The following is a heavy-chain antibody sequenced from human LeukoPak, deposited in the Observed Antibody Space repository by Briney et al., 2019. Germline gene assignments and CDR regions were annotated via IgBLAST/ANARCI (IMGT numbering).Heavy chain of an antibody. D-gene: IGHD3-10*01. J-gene: IGHJ6*02. V-gene: IGHV3-11*01. CDR3: ATSRRFGESWIYYYYGMDV. CDR2: ISSSGSTI. CDR1: GFTFSDYY. Sequence: GGSLRLSCAASGFTFSDYYMSWIRQAPGKGLEWVSYISSSGSTIYYADSVKGRFTISRDNAKNSLYLQMNSLRAEDTAVYYCATSRRFGESWIYYYYGMDVWGQGTTVTVSS.